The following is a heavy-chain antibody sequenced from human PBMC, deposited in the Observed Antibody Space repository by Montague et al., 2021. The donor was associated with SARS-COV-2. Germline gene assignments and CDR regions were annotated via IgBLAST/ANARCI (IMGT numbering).Heavy chain of an antibody. V-gene: IGHV3-23*01. CDR2: VSGGVGNT. CDR1: GFTFSAYA. CDR3: AKGMDRMVQGIIIWKNGDYFDS. J-gene: IGHJ4*02. D-gene: IGHD3-10*01. Sequence: SLRLSCAASGFTFSAYAMNWVRQAPGRGLEWVAGVSGGVGNTYYADSVKGRFTISRDNSKKALYLQLNTLRPEDTAVYYCAKGMDRMVQGIIIWKNGDYFDSWGQGTLDAVSS.